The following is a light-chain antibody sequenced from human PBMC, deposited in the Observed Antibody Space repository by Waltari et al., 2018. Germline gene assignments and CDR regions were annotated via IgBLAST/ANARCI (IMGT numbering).Light chain of an antibody. CDR2: TAS. J-gene: IGKJ3*01. CDR3: LQDYNYPFT. CDR1: QGIGND. Sequence: IQLTQSPSSVSASVGERVTLTCRSTQGIGNDLGWYQQKPGKAPMLLIYTASSLQSGVPSRFSGSGSGTDFTLTISSLQPEDFATYYCLQDYNYPFTFGPGTKVDIK. V-gene: IGKV1-6*01.